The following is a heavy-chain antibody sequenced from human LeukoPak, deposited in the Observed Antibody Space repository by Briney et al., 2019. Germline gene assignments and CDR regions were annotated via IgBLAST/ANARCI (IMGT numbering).Heavy chain of an antibody. CDR1: GYTFTSYD. D-gene: IGHD3-10*01. CDR3: ARRRSGSYYKNWFDP. V-gene: IGHV1-8*01. CDR2: MNPNSGNT. J-gene: IGHJ5*02. Sequence: ASVKVSCKASGYTFTSYDINWVRQATGQGLEWMGWMNPNSGNTGYAQKFQGRVTMTRNTSISTAYMELSSLRSEDTAVYYCARRRSGSYYKNWFDPGGQGTLVTVSS.